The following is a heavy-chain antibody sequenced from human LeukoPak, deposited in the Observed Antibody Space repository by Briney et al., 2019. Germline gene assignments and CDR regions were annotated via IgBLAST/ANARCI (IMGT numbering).Heavy chain of an antibody. Sequence: GASVKVSCKVSGYTLTEMSIHWVRQAPGGALEWMGGFDPEDGETVYAPKFQGRVTMNEDTSADTAYMELSSLRSEDTAVYYCTTCLNGAGQPVAIYYYGMDVWGQGTTVTVSS. D-gene: IGHD2-2*01. CDR3: TTCLNGAGQPVAIYYYGMDV. CDR2: FDPEDGET. J-gene: IGHJ6*02. V-gene: IGHV1-24*01. CDR1: GYTLTEMS.